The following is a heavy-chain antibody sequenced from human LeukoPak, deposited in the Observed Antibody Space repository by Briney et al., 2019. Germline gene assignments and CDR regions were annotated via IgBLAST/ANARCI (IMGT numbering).Heavy chain of an antibody. CDR1: GFTIASYG. J-gene: IGHJ5*02. Sequence: GGSLRLSCAASGFTIASYGMSWVRQGPGKGLEWVSSISSSSTYIYYADSVKGRFTISRDNAKNSLYLQMNSLRAEDTAVYYCARGTVADRQRAPPKEWFGPWGQGTLVTVSS. V-gene: IGHV3-21*01. CDR3: ARGTVADRQRAPPKEWFGP. D-gene: IGHD6-6*01. CDR2: ISSSSTYI.